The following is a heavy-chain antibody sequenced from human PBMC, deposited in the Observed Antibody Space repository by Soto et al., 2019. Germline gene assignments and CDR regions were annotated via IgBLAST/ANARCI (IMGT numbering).Heavy chain of an antibody. D-gene: IGHD6-19*01. V-gene: IGHV1-46*01. CDR1: VYTHPMYY. CDR2: INPSGGST. J-gene: IGHJ5*02. CDR3: ARESAVAALDP. Sequence: TVSPTASVYTHPMYYIQWVRQAPGQGLEWMGIINPSGGSTSYAQKFQGRVTMTRDTSTSTVYMELSSLRSEDTAVYYCARESAVAALDPWGQGTLVTVSS.